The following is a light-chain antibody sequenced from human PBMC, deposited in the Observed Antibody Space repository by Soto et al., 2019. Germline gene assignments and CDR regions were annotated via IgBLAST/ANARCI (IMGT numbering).Light chain of an antibody. CDR1: QSISSW. CDR2: KAS. Sequence: DIQMTQSPSTLSASVGDRVTITCRASQSISSWLAWYQQKPGKAPKSLIYKASSLESGVPSRFSGSGSGTEFTLTISSLQSDDFATYCCQQYLSYPITFGQGTRLEIK. J-gene: IGKJ5*01. V-gene: IGKV1-5*03. CDR3: QQYLSYPIT.